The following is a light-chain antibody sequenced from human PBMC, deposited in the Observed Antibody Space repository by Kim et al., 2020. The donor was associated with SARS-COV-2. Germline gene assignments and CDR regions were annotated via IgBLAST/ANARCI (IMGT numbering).Light chain of an antibody. CDR2: GAS. CDR3: QQYAASRT. CDR1: QGVDSGR. Sequence: LSPGEGATLSCRASQGVDSGRLAWYQQKHGQPPRLLIYGASTRATGIPNRFSGSGSGTDFTLTISRLEPEDFAVYYCQQYAASRTFGQGTKVDIK. V-gene: IGKV3-20*01. J-gene: IGKJ1*01.